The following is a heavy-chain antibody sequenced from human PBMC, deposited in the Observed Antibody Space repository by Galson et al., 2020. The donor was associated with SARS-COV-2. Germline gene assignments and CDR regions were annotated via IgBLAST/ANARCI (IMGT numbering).Heavy chain of an antibody. D-gene: IGHD3-10*01. CDR3: ARAAGSGGPRKY. J-gene: IGHJ4*02. CDR1: GGSFSDFY. V-gene: IGHV4-34*01. CDR2: IDHTGST. Sequence: SETLSLTCAVYGGSFSDFYWSWIRQPPGKGLEWSGEIDHTGSTNYNPSLKSRVTISVDTSKNQFSLKLNSVTAADTAVYYCARAAGSGGPRKYWGQGTLVTVSS.